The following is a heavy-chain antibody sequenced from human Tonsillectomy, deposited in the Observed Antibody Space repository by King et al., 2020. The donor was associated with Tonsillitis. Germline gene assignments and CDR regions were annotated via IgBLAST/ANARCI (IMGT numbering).Heavy chain of an antibody. CDR2: SSGNSNTI. D-gene: IGHD3-9*01. J-gene: IGHJ4*02. CDR1: GFSFNNYG. Sequence: DVQLVESGGGLVQPGGSLRLSCEASGFSFNNYGMNWVRQAPGKGLEWVSYSSGNSNTIYYADSVKGRFTISRDTAKNSLYLQMNSLRAEDTAVYYCARSYYDILTGYYLSGVFDYWGQGTLVTVSS. V-gene: IGHV3-48*01. CDR3: ARSYYDILTGYYLSGVFDY.